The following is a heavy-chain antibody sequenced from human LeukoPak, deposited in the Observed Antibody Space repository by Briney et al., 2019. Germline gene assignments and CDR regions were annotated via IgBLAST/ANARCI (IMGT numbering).Heavy chain of an antibody. V-gene: IGHV3-30*04. D-gene: IGHD2-15*01. J-gene: IGHJ3*02. CDR2: ISYDGSNK. CDR1: GFTFSSYA. CDR3: AREEDIVVVVAAHDAFDI. Sequence: GGSLRLSCAASGFTFSSYAMHWVRQAPGKGLEWVAVISYDGSNKYYADSVKGRFTISRDNSKNTLYLQMNSLRAEDTAVYYCAREEDIVVVVAAHDAFDIWGQGTMVTVSS.